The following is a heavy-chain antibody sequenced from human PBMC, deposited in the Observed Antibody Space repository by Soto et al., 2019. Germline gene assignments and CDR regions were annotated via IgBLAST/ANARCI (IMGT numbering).Heavy chain of an antibody. CDR1: GYTLTGLA. CDR2: FDPDDGKA. D-gene: IGHD3-22*01. J-gene: IGHJ4*02. CDR3: APSYDSSGPSLSW. V-gene: IGHV1-24*01. Sequence: ASVKVSCKVSGYTLTGLAMNWVRQAPGKGLEWMGGFDPDDGKAIYAQKFQGRVTITADTSRDTAYMELSSLRSEDTAVYYCAPSYDSSGPSLSWWGQGTLVTVSS.